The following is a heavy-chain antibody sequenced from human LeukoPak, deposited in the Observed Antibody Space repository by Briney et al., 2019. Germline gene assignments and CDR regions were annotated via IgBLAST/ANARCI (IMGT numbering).Heavy chain of an antibody. CDR3: ARVLLWFGELRTPGYNWFDP. J-gene: IGHJ5*02. CDR2: ISGSGGST. CDR1: GFTFSSYA. D-gene: IGHD3-10*01. Sequence: PGGSLRLSCAASGFTFSSYAMSWVRQAPGKGLEWVSAISGSGGSTYYADSVKGRFTISRDNSKNTLYLQMNSLRAEDTAVYYCARVLLWFGELRTPGYNWFDPWGQGTLVTVSS. V-gene: IGHV3-23*01.